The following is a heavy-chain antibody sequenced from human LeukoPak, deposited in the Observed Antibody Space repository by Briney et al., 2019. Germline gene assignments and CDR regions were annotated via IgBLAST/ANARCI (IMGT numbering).Heavy chain of an antibody. Sequence: PGGSLRLSCAASGFTFSSYEMNWVRQAPGKGLEWVSYISSSGSTIYYADSVKGRFTISRDNSKNTLYLQMNSLRAEDTAVYYCAKGSMVRGVIIFSDYMDVWGKGTTVTVSS. CDR2: ISSSGSTI. D-gene: IGHD3-10*01. CDR3: AKGSMVRGVIIFSDYMDV. CDR1: GFTFSSYE. V-gene: IGHV3-48*03. J-gene: IGHJ6*03.